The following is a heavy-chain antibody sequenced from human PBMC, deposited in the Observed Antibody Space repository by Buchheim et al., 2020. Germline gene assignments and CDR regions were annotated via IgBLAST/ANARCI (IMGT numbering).Heavy chain of an antibody. J-gene: IGHJ5*02. V-gene: IGHV3-23*01. Sequence: EVQLLESGGGLVQPGGSLRLSCAASGFTFSSYAMSWVRQAPGKGLEWVSAISGSGGSTYYADSVKGRFTISRDNSKNTLYLQMNSLRAEDTAVYYCAKDRVKWYDFWSGYYTAGGFDPWGQGTL. D-gene: IGHD3-3*01. CDR2: ISGSGGST. CDR1: GFTFSSYA. CDR3: AKDRVKWYDFWSGYYTAGGFDP.